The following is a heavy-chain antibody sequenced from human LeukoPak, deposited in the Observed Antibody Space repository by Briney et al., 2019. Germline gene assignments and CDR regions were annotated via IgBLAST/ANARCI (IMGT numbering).Heavy chain of an antibody. J-gene: IGHJ5*02. CDR3: ASASGYPNNWFEP. Sequence: SETLSLTCTVSGGSIGSDYWGWIRQSPGKGLEWSGYTYNSGSTKYNPSLKSRVTISVGTSKNHFSLTLGSVTAADTAVYYCASASGYPNNWFEPWGQGILVTVSS. CDR2: TYNSGST. D-gene: IGHD5-12*01. CDR1: GGSIGSDY. V-gene: IGHV4-59*01.